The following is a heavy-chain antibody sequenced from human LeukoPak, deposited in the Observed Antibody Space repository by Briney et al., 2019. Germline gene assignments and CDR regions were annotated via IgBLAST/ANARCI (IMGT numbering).Heavy chain of an antibody. V-gene: IGHV4-59*08. D-gene: IGHD3-22*01. Sequence: SETLSLTCTVSGGSISSYYWSWIRQPPGKGLEWIGYIYYSGSTNYNPSLKSRVTISVDTSKNQFSLKLSSVTAADTAVYYCARRYYDSSGYRRNELADAFDIWGQGTMVTVSS. CDR1: GGSISSYY. CDR2: IYYSGST. CDR3: ARRYYDSSGYRRNELADAFDI. J-gene: IGHJ3*02.